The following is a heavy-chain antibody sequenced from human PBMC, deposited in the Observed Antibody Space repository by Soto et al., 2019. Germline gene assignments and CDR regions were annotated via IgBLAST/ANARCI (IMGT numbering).Heavy chain of an antibody. CDR1: GYTFTGYY. Sequence: QVQLVQSGAEVKKPGASVKVSCKASGYTFTGYYMHWVRQAPGQGLEWMGWINTNSGGTNYAQKFQGWVTMTRDTSSSTPYMELSRLRSDDTAVYYCARLGEVTTGFDYRGQGTLVTVSS. CDR3: ARLGEVTTGFDY. V-gene: IGHV1-2*04. CDR2: INTNSGGT. J-gene: IGHJ4*02. D-gene: IGHD4-17*01.